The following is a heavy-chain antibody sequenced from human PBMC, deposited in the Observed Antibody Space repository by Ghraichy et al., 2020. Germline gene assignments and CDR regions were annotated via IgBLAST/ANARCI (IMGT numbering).Heavy chain of an antibody. CDR2: ISAYNGNT. CDR3: ARAHFGVATTSPNDY. CDR1: GYTFTSYG. J-gene: IGHJ4*02. D-gene: IGHD5-12*01. V-gene: IGHV1-18*01. Sequence: ASVKISCKASGYTFTSYGISWVRQAPGQGLEWMGWISAYNGNTNYAQKLQGRVTMTTDTSTSTAYMELRSLRSDDTAVYYCARAHFGVATTSPNDYWGQGTLVTVSS.